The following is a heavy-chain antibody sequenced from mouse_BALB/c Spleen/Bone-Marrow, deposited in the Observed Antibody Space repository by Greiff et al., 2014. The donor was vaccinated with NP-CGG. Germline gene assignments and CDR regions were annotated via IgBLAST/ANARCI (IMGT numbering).Heavy chain of an antibody. J-gene: IGHJ4*01. D-gene: IGHD3-3*01. CDR1: GYAFTNYL. V-gene: IGHV1-54*01. CDR2: INPGSGGT. CDR3: ARDLGPAYAIDY. Sequence: VMLVQSGAELVRPGTSVKVSCKASGYAFTNYLIEWVKRRPGQGLEWIGVINPGSGGTNYNETFQGKATLTADKSSSTAYMQLIRMTAEDAAVYVCARDLGPAYAIDYWGRGTSVTVSA.